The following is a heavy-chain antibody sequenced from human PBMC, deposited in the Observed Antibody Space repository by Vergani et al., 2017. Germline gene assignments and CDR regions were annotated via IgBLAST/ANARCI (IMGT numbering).Heavy chain of an antibody. V-gene: IGHV1-69*02. CDR1: GGTFSSYT. D-gene: IGHD4/OR15-4a*01. Sequence: QVQLVQSGAEVKKPGSSVKVSCKASGGTFSSYTISWVRQAPGQGLEWMGRIIPILGIANYAQKFQGRVTITADKSTSTAYMELSSLRSEDTAVYYCARCDYGYYFDYWGQGTLVTVSS. CDR3: ARCDYGYYFDY. J-gene: IGHJ4*02. CDR2: IIPILGIA.